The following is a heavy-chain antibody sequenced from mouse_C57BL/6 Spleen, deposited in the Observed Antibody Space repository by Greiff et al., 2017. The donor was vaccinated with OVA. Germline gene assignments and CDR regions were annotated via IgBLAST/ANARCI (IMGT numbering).Heavy chain of an antibody. Sequence: EVQLQESGPVLVKPGASVKMSCKASGYTFTDYYMNWVKQSHGKSLEWIGVINPYNGGTSYNQKFKGKATLTVDKSSSTAYMELNSLTSEDSAVFYFARKTSSGTRYYFGYWGQGTTLTVSS. CDR1: GYTFTDYY. CDR3: ARKTSSGTRYYFGY. J-gene: IGHJ2*01. V-gene: IGHV1-19*01. D-gene: IGHD4-1*01. CDR2: INPYNGGT.